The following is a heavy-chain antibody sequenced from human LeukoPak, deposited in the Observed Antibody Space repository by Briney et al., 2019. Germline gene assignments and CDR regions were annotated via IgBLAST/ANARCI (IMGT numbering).Heavy chain of an antibody. CDR1: GGSISSGGYY. Sequence: SETLSLTCTVSGGSISSGGYYWSWIRQHPGTGLEWIGYVYYSGSTYYNPSLKSRITISLDTSRNQFSLKLSSVTAADTAVYYCARENYYGSGSYIDYWGQGTLVTVSS. D-gene: IGHD3-10*01. V-gene: IGHV4-31*03. CDR2: VYYSGST. CDR3: ARENYYGSGSYIDY. J-gene: IGHJ4*02.